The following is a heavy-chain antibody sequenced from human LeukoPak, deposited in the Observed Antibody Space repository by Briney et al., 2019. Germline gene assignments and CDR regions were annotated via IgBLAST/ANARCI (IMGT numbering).Heavy chain of an antibody. CDR2: IKSKTDGGTT. Sequence: SGGSLRLSCAASGFTFSNAWMSWVRQAPGKGLEWVGRIKSKTDGGTTDYAAPVKGRFTISRDDSKNTLYLQMNSLKTEDTAVYYCTTRMVYADWMDYWGQGTLVTVSS. D-gene: IGHD2-8*01. J-gene: IGHJ4*02. CDR3: TTRMVYADWMDY. CDR1: GFTFSNAW. V-gene: IGHV3-15*01.